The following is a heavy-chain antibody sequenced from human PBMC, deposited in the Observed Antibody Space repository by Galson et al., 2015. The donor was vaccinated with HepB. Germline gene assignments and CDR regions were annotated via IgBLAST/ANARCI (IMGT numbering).Heavy chain of an antibody. CDR1: GFTFSSYS. V-gene: IGHV3-21*01. Sequence: SLRLSCAASGFTFSSYSMNWVRQAPGKGLEWVSSISSSSSYIYYADSVKGRFTISRDNAKNALYLQMNSLRAEDTAVYYCARGEGASYSFDYWGQGTLVTVSS. CDR3: ARGEGASYSFDY. CDR2: ISSSSSYI. D-gene: IGHD1-26*01. J-gene: IGHJ4*02.